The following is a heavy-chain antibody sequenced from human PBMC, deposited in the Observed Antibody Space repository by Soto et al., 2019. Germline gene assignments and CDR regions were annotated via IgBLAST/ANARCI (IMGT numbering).Heavy chain of an antibody. Sequence: PGESLKISSKGSGYRFTSYWIGWVRQMPGKGLEWMGIIYPSDSDTRYSPSFQGQVTFSADKSISAAYLQWSSLRASDTAMYYCARQGDYVWGNAFDIWGQGTMVTVSS. D-gene: IGHD3-16*01. V-gene: IGHV5-51*01. CDR1: GYRFTSYW. CDR3: ARQGDYVWGNAFDI. CDR2: IYPSDSDT. J-gene: IGHJ3*02.